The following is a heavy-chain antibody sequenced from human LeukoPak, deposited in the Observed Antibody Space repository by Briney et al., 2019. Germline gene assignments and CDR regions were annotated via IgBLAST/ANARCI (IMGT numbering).Heavy chain of an antibody. CDR1: GFTFSKYW. Sequence: PGGSLRLSFAASGFTFSKYWMHWVRQPPGKGLMYVSRVKSDGTYTSYADSVKGRFTISRDNARNTLYLQMSSLRDEDTAVYYCARDHYGYNSLDLWGQGTLVTVSS. CDR3: ARDHYGYNSLDL. CDR2: VKSDGTYT. D-gene: IGHD5-24*01. J-gene: IGHJ4*02. V-gene: IGHV3-74*01.